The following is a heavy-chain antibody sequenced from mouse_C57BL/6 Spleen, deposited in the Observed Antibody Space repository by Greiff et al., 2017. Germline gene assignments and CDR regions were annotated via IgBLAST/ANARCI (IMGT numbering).Heavy chain of an antibody. CDR3: ARWVYDYSYYFDY. CDR2: IDPSDSYT. J-gene: IGHJ2*01. CDR1: GYTFTSYW. D-gene: IGHD2-4*01. V-gene: IGHV1-69*01. Sequence: QVQLQQPGAELVMPGASVKLSCKASGYTFTSYWMHWVKQRPGQGLEWIGEIDPSDSYTNYNQKFKGKSTLTVDKSSSTAYMQLSSLTSEDSAVYYCARWVYDYSYYFDYWGQGTTLTVSS.